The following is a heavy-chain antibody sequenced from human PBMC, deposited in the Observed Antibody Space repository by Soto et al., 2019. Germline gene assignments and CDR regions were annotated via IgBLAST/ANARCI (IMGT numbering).Heavy chain of an antibody. J-gene: IGHJ4*02. CDR3: ASGPIGDYTDGIDY. Sequence: SGTPSPTCAVSGGSIRSGGYSWGWVRQPPGKGLEWIGYIYHSGSTYYNPSLKSRVTISVDRSKNQFSLKLSSVTAADTAVYYCASGPIGDYTDGIDYWGQGTLVTVSS. CDR2: IYHSGST. CDR1: GGSIRSGGYS. D-gene: IGHD4-17*01. V-gene: IGHV4-30-2*01.